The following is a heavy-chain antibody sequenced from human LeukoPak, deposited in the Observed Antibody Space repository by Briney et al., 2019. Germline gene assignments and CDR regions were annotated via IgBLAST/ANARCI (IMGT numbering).Heavy chain of an antibody. D-gene: IGHD3-10*01. CDR2: IIPIFGTA. Sequence: PGASVKVSCKASGGTFSSYAISWVRQAPGQGLEWMGGIIPIFGTANYAQKFQGRVTITADESTSTAYMELSSLRSEDTAVYYCARESVPGWFGELIPGPSLDYWGQGTLVTVSS. J-gene: IGHJ4*02. CDR3: ARESVPGWFGELIPGPSLDY. V-gene: IGHV1-69*13. CDR1: GGTFSSYA.